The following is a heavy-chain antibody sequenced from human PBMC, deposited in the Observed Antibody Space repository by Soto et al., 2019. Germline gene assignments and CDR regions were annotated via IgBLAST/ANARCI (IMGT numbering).Heavy chain of an antibody. V-gene: IGHV3-33*01. CDR2: IWYDGSNK. D-gene: IGHD3-3*01. CDR3: ATFGVVTDYGMDV. CDR1: GFTFSSYG. Sequence: QVQLVESGGGVVQPGRSLRLYCAASGFTFSSYGMHWVRQAPGKGLEWVAVIWYDGSNKYYADSVKGRFTISRDNSKNTLYLQMNSLSAEDTAVYYCATFGVVTDYGMDVWGQGTTVTVSS. J-gene: IGHJ6*02.